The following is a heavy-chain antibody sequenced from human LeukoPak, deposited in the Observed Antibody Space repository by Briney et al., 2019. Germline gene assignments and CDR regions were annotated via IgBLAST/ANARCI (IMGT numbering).Heavy chain of an antibody. CDR2: INHSGST. D-gene: IGHD3-16*01. CDR1: GGSFSGYY. Sequence: SETLSLTCAVYGGSFSGYYWSWIRQPPGKGLEWIGEINHSGSTNYNPSLKSRVTISVDTSKNQFSLKLSSVTAADTAVYYCAREGAHYFDYWGQGTLVSVSS. CDR3: AREGAHYFDY. V-gene: IGHV4-34*01. J-gene: IGHJ4*02.